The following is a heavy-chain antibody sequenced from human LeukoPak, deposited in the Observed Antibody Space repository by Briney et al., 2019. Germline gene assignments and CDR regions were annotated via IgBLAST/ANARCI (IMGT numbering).Heavy chain of an antibody. CDR2: IYYSGST. Sequence: PSETLSLTCTVSGGSISSYYWSWIRQPAGKGLEWIGYIYYSGSTNYNPSLKSRVTISVDTSKNQFSLKLSSVTAADTAVYYCARGGSSGGSCYPTCAPDYWGQGTLVTVSS. J-gene: IGHJ4*02. CDR3: ARGGSSGGSCYPTCAPDY. CDR1: GGSISSYY. V-gene: IGHV4-59*01. D-gene: IGHD2-15*01.